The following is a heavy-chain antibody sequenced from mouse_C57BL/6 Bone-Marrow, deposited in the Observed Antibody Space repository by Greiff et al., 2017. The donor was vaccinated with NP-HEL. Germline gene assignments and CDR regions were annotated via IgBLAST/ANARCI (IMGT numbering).Heavy chain of an antibody. D-gene: IGHD1-1*01. V-gene: IGHV1-59*01. J-gene: IGHJ3*01. CDR1: GYTFTSYW. CDR2: IDPSDSYT. Sequence: QVQLQQPGAELVRPGTSVKLSCKASGYTFTSYWMHWVKQRPGQGLEWIGVIDPSDSYTNYNQKFKGKATLTVDTSSRTAYMQLSSLTSEDSAVYYCGGSPFAYWGQGTMVTVSA. CDR3: GGSPFAY.